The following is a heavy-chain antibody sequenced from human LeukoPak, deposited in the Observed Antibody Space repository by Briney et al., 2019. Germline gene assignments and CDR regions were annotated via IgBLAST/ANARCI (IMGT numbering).Heavy chain of an antibody. CDR2: IYYSGST. V-gene: IGHV4-39*01. CDR1: GGSISSSSYC. Sequence: PSETLSLTSTVSGGSISSSSYCWGWIRQPPGKGLEWIGSIYYSGSTYYNPSLKSRVTISVDTSKNQFSLKLSSVTAADTAVYYCARQVRDGYMVSWGKGTLVTVSS. J-gene: IGHJ5*02. D-gene: IGHD5-24*01. CDR3: ARQVRDGYMVS.